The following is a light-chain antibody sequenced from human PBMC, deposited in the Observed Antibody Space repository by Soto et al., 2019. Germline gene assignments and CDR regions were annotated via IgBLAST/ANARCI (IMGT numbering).Light chain of an antibody. CDR1: QSVSSSY. CDR2: GAS. V-gene: IGKV3-20*01. CDR3: QQYGSSLFT. Sequence: EIVLTQSPGTLSLSPGERATLSCRASQSVSSSYLAWYQQKPGQAPRLLIYGASSRATGIPDRFSGSGSGTEFTLTISRLEPEEFAVYYCQQYGSSLFTFGPGTKVDIK. J-gene: IGKJ3*01.